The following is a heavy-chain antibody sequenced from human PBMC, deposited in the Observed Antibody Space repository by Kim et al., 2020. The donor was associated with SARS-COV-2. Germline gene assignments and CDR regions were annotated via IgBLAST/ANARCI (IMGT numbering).Heavy chain of an antibody. D-gene: IGHD5-12*01. CDR3: ARARYSGYEGRDY. CDR2: ISSSSSYI. CDR1: GFTFSSYS. J-gene: IGHJ4*02. V-gene: IGHV3-21*01. Sequence: GGSLRLSCAASGFTFSSYSMNWVRQAPGKGLEWVSSISSSSSYIYYADSVKGRFTISRDNAKNSLYLQMNSLRAEDTAVYYCARARYSGYEGRDYWGQGTLVTVSS.